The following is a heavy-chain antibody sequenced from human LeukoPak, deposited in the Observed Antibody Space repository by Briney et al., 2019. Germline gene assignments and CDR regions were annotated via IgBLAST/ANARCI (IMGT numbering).Heavy chain of an antibody. V-gene: IGHV4-4*02. D-gene: IGHD6-19*01. Sequence: PSGTLSLTCAVSGGSISSNNWYNWVRQPPGKGLEWIGEIYHSGNTNYNPSLRSRVTISVDKSKNQFSLKLSSVTAADTAVYYCARDGSSGWYVITEYYYYYMDVWGKGTTVTISS. CDR2: IYHSGNT. CDR1: GGSISSNNW. CDR3: ARDGSSGWYVITEYYYYYMDV. J-gene: IGHJ6*03.